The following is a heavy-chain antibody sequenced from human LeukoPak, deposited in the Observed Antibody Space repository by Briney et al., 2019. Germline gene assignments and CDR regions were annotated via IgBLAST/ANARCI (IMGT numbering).Heavy chain of an antibody. CDR3: ARENSGSYREYDY. J-gene: IGHJ4*02. CDR1: GGSISSYY. CDR2: IYTSGST. V-gene: IGHV4-4*07. Sequence: SETLSLICTVSGGSISSYYWSWIRQPAGKGLEWIGRIYTSGSTNYNASLKSRVSMSVDTSKNQFSLKLSSVTAADTAAFYCARENSGSYREYDYWGQGTLVTVSS. D-gene: IGHD1-26*01.